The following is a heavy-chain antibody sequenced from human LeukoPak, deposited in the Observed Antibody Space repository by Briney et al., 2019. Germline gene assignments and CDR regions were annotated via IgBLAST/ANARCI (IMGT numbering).Heavy chain of an antibody. Sequence: SETLSLTCTVSGYSISSGYYWGWIRQPPGKGLEWIGSIYHSGSTYYNPSLKSRVTISVDTSKNQFSLKLSSVTAADTAVYYCARSQPTGAAGPTAALDYWGQGTLVTVSS. CDR2: IYHSGST. V-gene: IGHV4-38-2*02. CDR3: ARSQPTGAAGPTAALDY. D-gene: IGHD6-13*01. CDR1: GYSISSGYY. J-gene: IGHJ4*02.